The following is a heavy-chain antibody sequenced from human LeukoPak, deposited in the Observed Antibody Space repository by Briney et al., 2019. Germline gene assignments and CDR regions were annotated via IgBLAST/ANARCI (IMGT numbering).Heavy chain of an antibody. J-gene: IGHJ4*02. D-gene: IGHD5-18*01. CDR1: GYSFTSYW. Sequence: GESLKISCKGSGYSFTSYWIGWGRQMPGKGLEWMGIIYPGDSDTRYSPSFQGQVTISADKSISTAYLQWSSLKASDTAMYYCARQADLDTAMGDYWGQGTLVTVSS. CDR2: IYPGDSDT. V-gene: IGHV5-51*01. CDR3: ARQADLDTAMGDY.